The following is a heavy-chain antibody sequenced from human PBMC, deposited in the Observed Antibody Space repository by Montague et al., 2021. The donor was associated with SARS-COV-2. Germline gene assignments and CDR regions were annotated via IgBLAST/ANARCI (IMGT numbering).Heavy chain of an antibody. CDR2: IYYSGTT. D-gene: IGHD3-10*01. J-gene: IGHJ4*02. CDR1: SGSIISSGYY. Sequence: SETLSPTRSLSSGSIISSGYYWGWIRQPPGKELEWIGNIYYSGTTYYXPSLQSRGTISVDTSKNHLSLRLSSVTAADTAVHFCARGMIRGVTTPFDYWGQGSQVTVSS. CDR3: ARGMIRGVTTPFDY. V-gene: IGHV4-39*02.